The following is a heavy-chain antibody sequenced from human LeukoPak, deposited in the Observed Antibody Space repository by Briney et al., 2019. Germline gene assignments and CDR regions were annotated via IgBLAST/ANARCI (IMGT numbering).Heavy chain of an antibody. CDR3: AKDDYYDSSGYYWSEAFDI. Sequence: GGSLRLSCAASGFTFSSYGMHWVRQAPGKGLEWVAFIRYDGSNKYYADSVKGRFTISRDNSKNTLYLQMNSLRAEDTAVYYCAKDDYYDSSGYYWSEAFDICGQETMVTVSS. V-gene: IGHV3-30*02. J-gene: IGHJ3*02. CDR2: IRYDGSNK. CDR1: GFTFSSYG. D-gene: IGHD3-22*01.